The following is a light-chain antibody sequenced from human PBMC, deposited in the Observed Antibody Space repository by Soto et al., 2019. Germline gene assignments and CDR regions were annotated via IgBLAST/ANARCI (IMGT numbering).Light chain of an antibody. J-gene: IGLJ2*01. CDR3: SSFTTTTTLVV. Sequence: QSALTQPASVSGSPGQSITISCTGTSSDGGSYNYVSWYQQHPGKAPNLMIYEVSYRPSGVSNRFSASKSGNTASLTISGLQAEDEADYYCSSFTTTTTLVVFGGGTKVTVL. CDR2: EVS. V-gene: IGLV2-14*01. CDR1: SSDGGSYNY.